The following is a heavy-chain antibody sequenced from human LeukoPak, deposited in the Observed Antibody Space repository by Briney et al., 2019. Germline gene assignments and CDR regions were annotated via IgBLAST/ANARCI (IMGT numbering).Heavy chain of an antibody. CDR3: ARGGIRQVPFDY. J-gene: IGHJ4*02. V-gene: IGHV3-30*04. Sequence: PGGSLRLSCAASGFTFSSYAMHWVRQAPGKGLEWVAIISYDGSNKYYADSMKGQFTISRDNSKNTLYLQMNSLRAEDTAVYYCARGGIRQVPFDYWGQGTLVTVSS. CDR1: GFTFSSYA. D-gene: IGHD3-16*01. CDR2: ISYDGSNK.